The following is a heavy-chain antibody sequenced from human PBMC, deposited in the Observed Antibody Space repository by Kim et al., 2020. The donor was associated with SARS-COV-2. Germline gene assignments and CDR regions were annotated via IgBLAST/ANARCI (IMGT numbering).Heavy chain of an antibody. J-gene: IGHJ4*02. V-gene: IGHV1-24*01. CDR1: GYTLTELS. D-gene: IGHD1-7*01. CDR3: ATDARLPLELELRSFDY. CDR2: FDPEDGET. Sequence: ASVKVSCKVSGYTLTELSMHWVRQAPGKGLEWMGGFDPEDGETIYAQKFQGRVTMTEDTSTDTAYMELSSLRSEDTAVYYCATDARLPLELELRSFDYWGQGTLVTVSS.